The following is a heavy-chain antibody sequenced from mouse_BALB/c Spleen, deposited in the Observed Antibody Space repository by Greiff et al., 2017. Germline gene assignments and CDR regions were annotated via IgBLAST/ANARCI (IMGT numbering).Heavy chain of an antibody. J-gene: IGHJ4*01. CDR3: ARGGLRRRPDYYAMDY. D-gene: IGHD2-4*01. V-gene: IGHV2-9*02. CDR2: IWAGGST. CDR1: GFSLTSYG. Sequence: VKLMESGPGLVAPSQSLSITCTVSGFSLTSYGVHWVRQPPGKGLEWLGVIWAGGSTNYNSALMSRLSISKDNSKSQVFLKMNSLQTDDTAMYSCARGGLRRRPDYYAMDYWGQGTSVTVSS.